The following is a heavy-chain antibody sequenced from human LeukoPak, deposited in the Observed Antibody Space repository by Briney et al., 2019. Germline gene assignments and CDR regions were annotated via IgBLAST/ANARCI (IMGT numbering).Heavy chain of an antibody. CDR3: AKDLGVVATMNFDY. J-gene: IGHJ4*02. V-gene: IGHV3-30*18. Sequence: GGSLGLSCAASGFTFSSYGMHWVRQAPGKGLEWVAVISYDGSNKYYADSVKGRFTISRDNSKNTLYLQMNSLRAEDTAVYYCAKDLGVVATMNFDYWGQGTLVTVSS. D-gene: IGHD5-12*01. CDR2: ISYDGSNK. CDR1: GFTFSSYG.